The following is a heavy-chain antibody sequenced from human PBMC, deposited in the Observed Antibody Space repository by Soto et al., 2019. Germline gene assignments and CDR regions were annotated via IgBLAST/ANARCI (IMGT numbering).Heavy chain of an antibody. J-gene: IGHJ5*02. Sequence: ASVKVSRKASGYIFINYPIHWVRQAPGQRLEWMGCINVGNGNTKYAQRVQGRVTMTTDTSTSTAYMELRSLRSDDTAVYYCARGVGSGSYYNQYNWFDPWGQGTLVTVSS. V-gene: IGHV1-3*01. CDR1: GYIFINYP. CDR3: ARGVGSGSYYNQYNWFDP. D-gene: IGHD3-10*01. CDR2: INVGNGNT.